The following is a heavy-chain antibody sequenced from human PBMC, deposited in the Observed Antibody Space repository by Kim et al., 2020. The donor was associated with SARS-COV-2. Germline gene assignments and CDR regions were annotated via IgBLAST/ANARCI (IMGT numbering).Heavy chain of an antibody. CDR1: GFSFTSYW. CDR2: INSDGSST. J-gene: IGHJ6*02. CDR3: CFWKSHYYNMDV. D-gene: IGHD3-3*01. V-gene: IGHV3-74*01. Sequence: GGSLRLSCATSGFSFTSYWMHWVRQAPGKGLVWVSRINSDGSSTNYADSVKGRFTISRDIAKSTLYLQMNSLRAEDTAVYYCCFWKSHYYNMDVWGQGTTVTVSS.